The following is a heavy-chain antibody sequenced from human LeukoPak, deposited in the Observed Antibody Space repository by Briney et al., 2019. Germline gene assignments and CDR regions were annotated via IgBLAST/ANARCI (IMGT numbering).Heavy chain of an antibody. V-gene: IGHV4-34*01. Sequence: PSETLSLTCAVDGGSFSGYYWSWIRQPPGKGLEWIGEINHSGSTNYNPSLKSRVTISVDTSKNQFSLKLSSVTAADTAVYYCARGRVAVAGLAFDYWGQGTLVTVSS. D-gene: IGHD6-19*01. CDR1: GGSFSGYY. J-gene: IGHJ4*02. CDR3: ARGRVAVAGLAFDY. CDR2: INHSGST.